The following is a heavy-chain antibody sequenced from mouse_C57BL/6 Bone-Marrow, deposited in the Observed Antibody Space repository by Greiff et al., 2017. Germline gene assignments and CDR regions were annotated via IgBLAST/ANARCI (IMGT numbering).Heavy chain of an antibody. CDR2: IYPRSGNT. CDR1: GYTFTSYG. Sequence: QVQLKESGAELARPGASVKLSCKASGYTFTSYGISWVKQRTGQGLEWIGEIYPRSGNTYYNEKFKGKATLTADKSSSTAYMELRSLTSEDSAVYFCAPHYYGSSAWFAYWGQGTLVTVSA. D-gene: IGHD1-1*01. V-gene: IGHV1-81*01. CDR3: APHYYGSSAWFAY. J-gene: IGHJ3*01.